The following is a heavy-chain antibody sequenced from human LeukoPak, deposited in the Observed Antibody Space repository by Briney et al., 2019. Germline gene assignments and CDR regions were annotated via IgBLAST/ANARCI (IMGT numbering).Heavy chain of an antibody. D-gene: IGHD6-19*01. CDR2: VRRDGGST. V-gene: IGHV3-64D*09. CDR1: GXTFSSYA. CDR3: VKLSSAYYFDY. Sequence: PGGPLRLSCSASGXTFSSYAMQWVRQAPGKGLEYVSAVRRDGGSTYYPDVLKGRFTSSRNNSKNTLYLQMSSLTPEDTAVYYCVKLSSAYYFDYWGQGTLVTVSS. J-gene: IGHJ4*02.